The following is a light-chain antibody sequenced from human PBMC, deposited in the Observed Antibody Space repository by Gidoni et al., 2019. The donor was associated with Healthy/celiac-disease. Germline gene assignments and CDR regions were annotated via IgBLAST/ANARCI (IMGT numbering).Light chain of an antibody. CDR1: QSVLYSSNNKNY. V-gene: IGKV4-1*01. CDR3: QQYYSTPLT. J-gene: IGKJ4*01. Sequence: DIVLTQSPASLDVSLGERATINCKFSQSVLYSSNNKNYLAWSQQKPGQPPKLLNYWASTRESGVPDRFSGSGSGTDFTLTISSLQAEDVAVYYCQQYYSTPLTFGGGTKVEIK. CDR2: WAS.